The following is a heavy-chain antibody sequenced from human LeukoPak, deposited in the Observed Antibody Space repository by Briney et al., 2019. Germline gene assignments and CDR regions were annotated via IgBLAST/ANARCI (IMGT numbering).Heavy chain of an antibody. J-gene: IGHJ4*02. CDR2: ISGGGAVT. D-gene: IGHD5-12*01. CDR3: AKEPRVATIEVFDY. V-gene: IGHV3-23*01. CDR1: GFTFSSYA. Sequence: GGSLRLSCAASGFTFSSYAMSWVRQAPGKGLEWVSSISGGGAVTYYADSVTGRFTISRDNSKNTVYLQMNSLRAEDTAVYYCAKEPRVATIEVFDYWGQGTLVTVSS.